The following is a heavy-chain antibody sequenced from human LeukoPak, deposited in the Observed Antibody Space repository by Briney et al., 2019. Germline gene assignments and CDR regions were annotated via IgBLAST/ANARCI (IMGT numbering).Heavy chain of an antibody. CDR3: ARLKLYGDYPYYFDY. CDR2: IYTSGST. CDR1: GDSISSGTYY. Sequence: SETLSLTCTVSGDSISSGTYYWSWIRQPAGKGLEWIGRIYTSGSTNYNPSLKSRVTISVDTSKNQFSLKLSSVTAADTAVYYCARLKLYGDYPYYFDYWGQGTLVTVSS. V-gene: IGHV4-61*02. D-gene: IGHD4-17*01. J-gene: IGHJ4*02.